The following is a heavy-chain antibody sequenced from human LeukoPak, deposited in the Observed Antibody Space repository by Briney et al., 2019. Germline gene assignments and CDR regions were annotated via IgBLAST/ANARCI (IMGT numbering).Heavy chain of an antibody. CDR2: INSDGSST. CDR3: ARGGYCSGGSCYFPFDY. D-gene: IGHD2-15*01. Sequence: GGSLRLSCAASGFTFSSYWMHWVRQAPGKGLVWVSRINSDGSSTSYADSVKGRFTIPRDNAKNTLYLQMNSLRAEDTAVYYCARGGYCSGGSCYFPFDYWGQGTLVTVSS. V-gene: IGHV3-74*01. J-gene: IGHJ4*02. CDR1: GFTFSSYW.